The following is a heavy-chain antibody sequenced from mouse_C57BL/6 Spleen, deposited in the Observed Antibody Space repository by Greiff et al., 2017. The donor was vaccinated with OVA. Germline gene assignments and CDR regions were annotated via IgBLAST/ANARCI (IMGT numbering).Heavy chain of an antibody. J-gene: IGHJ1*03. V-gene: IGHV1-39*01. D-gene: IGHD4-1*01. CDR1: GYSFTDYY. CDR2: INPNYGTT. CDR3: ARADWANWYFDV. Sequence: LQESGPELVKPGASVKISCKASGYSFTDYYMNWVKQSNGKSLEWIGVINPNYGTTSYNEKFKGKATLTVDQSSSTAYMQLSCPTSEDSAVYYCARADWANWYFDVWGTGTTVTVSS.